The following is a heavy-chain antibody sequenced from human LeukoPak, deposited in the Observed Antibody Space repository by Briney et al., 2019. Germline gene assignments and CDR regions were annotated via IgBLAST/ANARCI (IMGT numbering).Heavy chain of an antibody. Sequence: GGSLRLSCAASGFTFSDYYMSWIRQAPGKGLEWVSYISSSGSTIYYADSVKGRFTISRDNSKNTLYLQMNSLRAEDTAVYYCAKGPVATIGPLLDYWGQGTLVTVSS. CDR3: AKGPVATIGPLLDY. D-gene: IGHD5-12*01. V-gene: IGHV3-11*04. J-gene: IGHJ4*02. CDR1: GFTFSDYY. CDR2: ISSSGSTI.